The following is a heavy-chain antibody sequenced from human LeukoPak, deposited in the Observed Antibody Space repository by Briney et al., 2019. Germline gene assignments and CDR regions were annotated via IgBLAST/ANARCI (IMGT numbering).Heavy chain of an antibody. CDR2: FDPEDGET. V-gene: IGHV1-24*01. D-gene: IGHD3-9*01. Sequence: SVKVSCKVSGYTLTELSMHWVRQAPGKGLEWMGGFDPEDGETIYAQKFQGRVTMTEETSTDTAYMELSSLRSEDTAVYYCATELFDWLLSGNYWGQGTLVTVSS. J-gene: IGHJ4*02. CDR1: GYTLTELS. CDR3: ATELFDWLLSGNY.